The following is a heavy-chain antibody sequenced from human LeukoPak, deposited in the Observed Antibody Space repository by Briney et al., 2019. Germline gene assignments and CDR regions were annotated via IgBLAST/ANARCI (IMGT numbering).Heavy chain of an antibody. CDR2: IYTSGST. J-gene: IGHJ4*02. Sequence: SETLSLTCTVSGGSISSGSYYWSWLRQPAGKGLEWIGRIYTSGSTNYNPSPKSRVTISVATSKDQFSLKLSPVPAADTAVYYCAREVVTMVRGVIVDYWGQGTLVTVSS. CDR1: GGSISSGSYY. D-gene: IGHD3-10*01. CDR3: AREVVTMVRGVIVDY. V-gene: IGHV4-61*02.